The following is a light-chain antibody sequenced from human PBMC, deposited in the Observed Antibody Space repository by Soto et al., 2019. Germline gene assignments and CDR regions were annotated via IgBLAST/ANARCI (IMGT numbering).Light chain of an antibody. CDR2: KAS. V-gene: IGKV1-5*03. J-gene: IGKJ2*01. Sequence: DIQMTQSPSTLSASVGDRVTITCRASQSISTWLAWYQQKPGKAPKLLIYKASSLESGVPSRFSGSGSGTEFTLTISSLQPDDFATYYCQQHNDYSPYTFGQGTKLEIK. CDR1: QSISTW. CDR3: QQHNDYSPYT.